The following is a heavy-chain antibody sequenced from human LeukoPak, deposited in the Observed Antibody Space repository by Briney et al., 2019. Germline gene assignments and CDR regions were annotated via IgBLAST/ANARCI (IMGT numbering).Heavy chain of an antibody. CDR2: ISASGTGT. J-gene: IGHJ3*01. CDR1: GFTFSTYA. CDR3: AKSGRDYSDISAFDF. D-gene: IGHD3-22*01. V-gene: IGHV3-23*01. Sequence: GGSLRLSCAASGFTFSTYAMTWVRQAPGKGLEWVSVISASGTGTYYADSVKGRFTISRDNSKNTLYLQMNSLRDEDTAIYHCAKSGRDYSDISAFDFWGQGTMVIVSP.